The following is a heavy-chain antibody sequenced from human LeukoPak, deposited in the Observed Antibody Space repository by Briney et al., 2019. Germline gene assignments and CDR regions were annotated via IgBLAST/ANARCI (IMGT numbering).Heavy chain of an antibody. D-gene: IGHD6-13*01. CDR3: VKGEYSSTWLLDY. J-gene: IGHJ4*02. CDR2: ISCNGVTT. CDR1: GFTFSSHS. Sequence: PGGTLSLSCSASGFTFSSHSLSWVRQAPGKGLESVATISCNGVTTYYEDSVKGRFTISRDNSKNTLYLQMSSLRPDDTAVYYCVKGEYSSTWLLDYWGQGTLVTVSS. V-gene: IGHV3-64D*06.